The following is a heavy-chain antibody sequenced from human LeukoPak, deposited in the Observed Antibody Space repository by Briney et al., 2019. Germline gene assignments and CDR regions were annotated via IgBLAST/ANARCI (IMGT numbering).Heavy chain of an antibody. CDR3: ARDLGYCSSTSCFPFDY. V-gene: IGHV1-2*02. Sequence: GASVKISCKASGYTFTDYYMHWVRQAPGQGLEWMGWINPNSGGTNYAQKFQGRVTMTRDTSISTAYMELSRLRSDDTAVYYCARDLGYCSSTSCFPFDYWGQGTLVTVSS. CDR1: GYTFTDYY. D-gene: IGHD2-2*01. J-gene: IGHJ4*02. CDR2: INPNSGGT.